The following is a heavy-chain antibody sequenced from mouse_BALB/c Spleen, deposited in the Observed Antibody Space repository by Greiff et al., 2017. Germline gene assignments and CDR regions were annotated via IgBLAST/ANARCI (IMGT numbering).Heavy chain of an antibody. D-gene: IGHD2-14*01. V-gene: IGHV3-8*02. CDR2: ISYSGST. CDR3: ARYGAYYRYDDAMDY. Sequence: ESGPSLVKPSQTLSLTCSVTGDSITSGYWNWIRKFPGNKLEYMGYISYSGSTYYNPSLKSRISITRDTSKNQYYLQLNSVTTEDTATYYCARYGAYYRYDDAMDYWGQGTSVTVSS. J-gene: IGHJ4*01. CDR1: GDSITSGY.